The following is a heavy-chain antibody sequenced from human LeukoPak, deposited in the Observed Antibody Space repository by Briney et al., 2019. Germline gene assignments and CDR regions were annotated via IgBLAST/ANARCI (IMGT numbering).Heavy chain of an antibody. J-gene: IGHJ5*02. Sequence: PSETLSLTCAVSGYSISSGYYWGWIRQPPGKGLEWIGSIYHSGSTYYNPSLKSRVTISVDTSKNQFSLKLSSVTAADTAVYYCARQDGGSYVSWFCLWGQGTLVTVSS. CDR2: IYHSGST. CDR1: GYSISSGYY. CDR3: ARQDGGSYVSWFCL. D-gene: IGHD1-26*01. V-gene: IGHV4-38-2*01.